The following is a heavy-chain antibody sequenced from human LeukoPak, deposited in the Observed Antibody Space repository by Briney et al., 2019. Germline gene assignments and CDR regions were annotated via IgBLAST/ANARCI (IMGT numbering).Heavy chain of an antibody. D-gene: IGHD3-3*01. J-gene: IGHJ5*02. CDR3: ARDNTDYDFWSGYWKNNWFDP. Sequence: ASVKVSCKASGYTFTSYGISWVRQAPGQGLEWMGWISAYNGNTNYEQKLQGRVTMTTDTSTSTAYMELRSLRSDDTAVYYCARDNTDYDFWSGYWKNNWFDPWGQGTLVTVSS. CDR2: ISAYNGNT. CDR1: GYTFTSYG. V-gene: IGHV1-18*01.